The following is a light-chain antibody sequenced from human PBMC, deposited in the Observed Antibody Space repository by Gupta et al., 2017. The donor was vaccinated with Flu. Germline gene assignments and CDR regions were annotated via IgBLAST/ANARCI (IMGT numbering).Light chain of an antibody. J-gene: IGKJ1*01. Sequence: DIVVTQSSDSLAVSLGERATINCKSSQSILYSSTNKNYLAWYQQKLGQPPKLLISWASTREFGVPDRFSGSGSGTDFTLTISSLQAEDMAVYYCQQYDSSPQTFGQGTKVEIK. CDR1: QSILYSSTNKNY. CDR2: WAS. V-gene: IGKV4-1*01. CDR3: QQYDSSPQT.